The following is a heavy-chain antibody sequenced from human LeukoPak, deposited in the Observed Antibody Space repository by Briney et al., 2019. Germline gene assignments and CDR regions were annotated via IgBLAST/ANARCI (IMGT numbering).Heavy chain of an antibody. CDR1: GGSISSGGYS. CDR3: ARDQSSSWYWFDP. J-gene: IGHJ5*02. V-gene: IGHV4-30-2*01. CDR2: IYHSGTT. Sequence: HPSETLSLTCTVSGGSISSGGYSWNWIRQPPGKGLEWIGYIYHSGTTYYNPSLKSRVTISVDRSKNQFSLKLSSVTAADTAVYYCARDQSSSWYWFDPWGQGTLVTVSS. D-gene: IGHD6-13*01.